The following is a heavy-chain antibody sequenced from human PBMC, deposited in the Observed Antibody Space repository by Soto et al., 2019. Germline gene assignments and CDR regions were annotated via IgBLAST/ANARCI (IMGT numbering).Heavy chain of an antibody. CDR2: IYYSGST. Sequence: SETLSLTCTVSGGSISSCYLSWIRQPPGKGLEWIGYIYYSGSTNYNPSLKSRVTISVDTSKNQFSLKLSSVTAADTAVYYCASGILSSYGPDYWGQGTLVTVS. V-gene: IGHV4-59*01. J-gene: IGHJ4*02. CDR1: GGSISSCY. CDR3: ASGILSSYGPDY. D-gene: IGHD6-13*01.